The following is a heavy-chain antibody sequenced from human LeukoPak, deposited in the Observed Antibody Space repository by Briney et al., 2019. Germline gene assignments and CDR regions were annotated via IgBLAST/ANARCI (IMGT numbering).Heavy chain of an antibody. Sequence: PGGSLRLSCAASGFTFSRYSMNWVRQAPGKGLEWVSSMSVNSGLIYYADSVKGRFTVSRDNARNSLYLQMHSLRAEDTAVYYCAREFEDVASGSGYWGQGTLVTVSS. CDR2: MSVNSGLI. J-gene: IGHJ4*02. CDR3: AREFEDVASGSGY. V-gene: IGHV3-21*01. D-gene: IGHD2-15*01. CDR1: GFTFSRYS.